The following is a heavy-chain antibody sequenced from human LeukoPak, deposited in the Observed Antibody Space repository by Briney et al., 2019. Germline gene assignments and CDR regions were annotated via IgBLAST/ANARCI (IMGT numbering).Heavy chain of an antibody. CDR2: LYRNGST. CDR1: GFTVSSNY. V-gene: IGHV3-66*01. CDR3: ARVSGWYGYYYMDV. D-gene: IGHD2-15*01. Sequence: PGGSLRLSCAASGFTVSSNYMRWVRQTPGKGLEWVSVLYRNGSTYYADSVKGRFTISRDNSRNTLYLQVSSLRAEDTAVYYCARVSGWYGYYYMDVWGKGTTVTISS. J-gene: IGHJ6*03.